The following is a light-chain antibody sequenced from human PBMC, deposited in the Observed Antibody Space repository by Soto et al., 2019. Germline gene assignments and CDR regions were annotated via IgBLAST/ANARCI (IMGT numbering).Light chain of an antibody. CDR1: SGDVGGYNY. CDR3: CSYAGTYTYV. Sequence: QSVLTQPASVSGSPGQSITISCTGTSGDVGGYNYVSWYQRHPGKAPKLMIYEVSNRPSGVSNRFSGSKSGNTASLTISGLQAEDEADYYCCSYAGTYTYVFXFGTKVTVL. V-gene: IGLV2-14*01. J-gene: IGLJ1*01. CDR2: EVS.